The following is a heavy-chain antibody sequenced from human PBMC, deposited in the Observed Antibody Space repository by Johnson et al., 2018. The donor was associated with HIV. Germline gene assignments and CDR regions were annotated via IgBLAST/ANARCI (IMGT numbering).Heavy chain of an antibody. V-gene: IGHV3-66*01. J-gene: IGHJ3*02. Sequence: VQVVESGGGLVQPGGSLRLSCAASGFTVSRNYMTWVRQAPGKGLEWVSVIFCGGSTYYADSVTGRFTISRDNSKNTLYLKMNSLRAVDTAVYYCARACRDGYTSDVLDIWGQGTMVTVSS. D-gene: IGHD5-24*01. CDR2: IFCGGST. CDR1: GFTVSRNY. CDR3: ARACRDGYTSDVLDI.